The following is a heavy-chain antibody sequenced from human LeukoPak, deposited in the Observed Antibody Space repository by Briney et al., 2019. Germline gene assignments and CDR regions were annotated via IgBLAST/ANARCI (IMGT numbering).Heavy chain of an antibody. J-gene: IGHJ4*02. V-gene: IGHV1-18*04. D-gene: IGHD3-9*01. Sequence: ASVKVSCKASGYTFTSYYMHWVRQAPGQGLEWVGWSSAYNGNANSAQKFQGRVTMTTDTSTSTAYMELRSLRSDDTAVYYCARGKRYFDFSPPGYWGQGTLVTVSS. CDR2: SSAYNGNA. CDR3: ARGKRYFDFSPPGY. CDR1: GYTFTSYY.